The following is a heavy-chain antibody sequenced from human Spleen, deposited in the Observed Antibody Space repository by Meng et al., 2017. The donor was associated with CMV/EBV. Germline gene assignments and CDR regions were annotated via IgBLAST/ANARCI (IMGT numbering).Heavy chain of an antibody. V-gene: IGHV4-30-4*08. CDR2: IYYSGAT. D-gene: IGHD6-6*01. J-gene: IGHJ5*02. Sequence: GASINSRDFFWSWVRQPPGKGLEWIGYIYYSGATYYTPSLRSRVTMSVGTSKNQFFLRLSSVTAADTAVYYCARYSSSSGHNWFDPWGQGTLVTVSS. CDR1: GASINSRDFF. CDR3: ARYSSSSGHNWFDP.